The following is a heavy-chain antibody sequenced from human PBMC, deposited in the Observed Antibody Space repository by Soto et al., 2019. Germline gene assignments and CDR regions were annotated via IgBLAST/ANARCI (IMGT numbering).Heavy chain of an antibody. J-gene: IGHJ5*02. CDR1: GFTFSSYA. CDR2: ISYDGSNK. V-gene: IGHV3-30-3*01. Sequence: QVQLVESGGGVVHPGRSLRLSCAASGFTFSSYAMHWVRQAPGKGLEWVAVISYDGSNKYYADSVKGRFTISRDNSKNTLYLQMNSLRAEDTAVYYCAREEENSSGWYRWGQGTLVTVSS. CDR3: AREEENSSGWYR. D-gene: IGHD6-19*01.